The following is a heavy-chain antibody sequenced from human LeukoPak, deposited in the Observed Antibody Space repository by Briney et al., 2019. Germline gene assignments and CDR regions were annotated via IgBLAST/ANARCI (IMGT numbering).Heavy chain of an antibody. J-gene: IGHJ5*02. CDR2: IYYSGST. Sequence: SETLSLTCTVSGGSISSSSYYWGWIRQPPGKRLEWIGSIYYSGSTYYNPSLKSRVTISVDTSKNQFSLKLSSVTAADTAVYYCARQPTSYGSGRGWFDPWGQGTLVTVSS. V-gene: IGHV4-39*01. CDR1: GGSISSSSYY. D-gene: IGHD3-10*01. CDR3: ARQPTSYGSGRGWFDP.